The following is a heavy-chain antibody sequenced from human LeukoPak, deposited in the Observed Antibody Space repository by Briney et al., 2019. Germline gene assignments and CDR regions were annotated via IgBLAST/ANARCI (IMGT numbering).Heavy chain of an antibody. D-gene: IGHD1-26*01. Sequence: GSLRLSCAASGFTFSAYSMHWVRQAPGKGLEYVSAISSNGASTYYADSVKDRFIISRDNSKNTLDLQMGSVTTENMAVYYGAREKGGTYCYDAFDIWGQGTMVTVSS. V-gene: IGHV3-64*02. J-gene: IGHJ3*02. CDR2: ISSNGAST. CDR1: GFTFSAYS. CDR3: AREKGGTYCYDAFDI.